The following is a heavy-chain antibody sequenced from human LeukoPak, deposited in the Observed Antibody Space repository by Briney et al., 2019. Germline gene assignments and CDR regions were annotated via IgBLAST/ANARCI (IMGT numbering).Heavy chain of an antibody. CDR1: GFTFNYYA. CDR2: ISYDGAKE. Sequence: GGSLRLSCTASGFTFNYYAMHWVRQAPGKGLESVAVISYDGAKEYYAGSVKGRFTISRDNSKNALYLQMNSLRGYDSAVYYCARDENDFWSGYPDYWGQGTLVTVSP. V-gene: IGHV3-30-3*01. J-gene: IGHJ4*02. D-gene: IGHD3-3*01. CDR3: ARDENDFWSGYPDY.